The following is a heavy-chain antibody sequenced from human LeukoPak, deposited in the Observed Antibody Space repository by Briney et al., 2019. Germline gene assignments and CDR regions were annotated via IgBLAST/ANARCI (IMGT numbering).Heavy chain of an antibody. CDR3: ARGLGSYSAA. D-gene: IGHD1-26*01. Sequence: GGTLRLSCAASGFTFSIYGMSWIRQAPGKGLEWVSYISSSGSTIDYADSVKGRFTISRDNAKNSLYLQMNNLRAEDTAMYYCARGLGSYSAAWGQGTLVTVSS. CDR1: GFTFSIYG. J-gene: IGHJ4*02. CDR2: ISSSGSTI. V-gene: IGHV3-48*04.